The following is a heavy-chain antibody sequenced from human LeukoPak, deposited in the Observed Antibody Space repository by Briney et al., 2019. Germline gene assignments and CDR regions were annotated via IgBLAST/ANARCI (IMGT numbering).Heavy chain of an antibody. Sequence: GGSLRLSCAASGFTVRSNYMNWVRQAPGQGLEWVSLIYSGGTTFYTDSVKGRFTISRDNSKNTVYLQMNSLRAEDTAVYYCARGYCSGGSCNTFDYWGRGTLVTVSS. D-gene: IGHD2-15*01. V-gene: IGHV3-66*01. J-gene: IGHJ4*02. CDR1: GFTVRSNY. CDR3: ARGYCSGGSCNTFDY. CDR2: IYSGGTT.